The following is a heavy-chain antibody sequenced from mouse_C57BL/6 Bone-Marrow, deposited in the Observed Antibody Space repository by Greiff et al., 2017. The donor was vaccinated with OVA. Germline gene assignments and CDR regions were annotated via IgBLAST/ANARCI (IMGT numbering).Heavy chain of an antibody. CDR3: ARGGLGDDLED. CDR2: IYPGSGNT. V-gene: IGHV1-76*01. Sequence: VQLQQSGAELVRPGASVKLSCKASGYTFTDYYINWVKQRPGQGLEWIARIYPGSGNTYYNEKFKGKATLTAAKSSSTAYMQLSSLASEDSAVYLCARGGLGDDLEDGGQGTTLTGAS. J-gene: IGHJ2*01. CDR1: GYTFTDYY. D-gene: IGHD2-12*01.